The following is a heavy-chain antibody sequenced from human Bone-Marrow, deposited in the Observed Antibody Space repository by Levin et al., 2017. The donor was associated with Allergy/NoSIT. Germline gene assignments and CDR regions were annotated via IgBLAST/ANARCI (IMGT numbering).Heavy chain of an antibody. CDR3: ARGTKDCTNGVCYVNGMDV. Sequence: GGSLRFSCAVSGVTVSSNYMSWVRQVPGKGLEWVAVIYSGGTMYYADSVKGRFTISRDNSKNTLYLQMNSLRAEDTAVYYCARGTKDCTNGVCYVNGMDVWGQGTTVTVSS. V-gene: IGHV3-66*01. CDR1: GVTVSSNY. J-gene: IGHJ6*02. CDR2: IYSGGTM. D-gene: IGHD2-8*01.